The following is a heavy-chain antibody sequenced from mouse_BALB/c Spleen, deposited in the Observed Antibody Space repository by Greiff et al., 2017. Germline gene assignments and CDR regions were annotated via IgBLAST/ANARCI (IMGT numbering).Heavy chain of an antibody. V-gene: IGHV7-3*02. CDR3: ARGGPNWDDY. Sequence: EVQGVESGGGLVQPGGSLRLSCATSGFTFTDYYMSWVRQPPGKALEWLGFIRNKANGYTTEYSASVKCRFTISRDNSQRILYLQMNTLRAEDSATYYCARGGPNWDDYWGQGTTLTVSS. CDR1: GFTFTDYY. J-gene: IGHJ2*01. CDR2: IRNKANGYTT. D-gene: IGHD4-1*01.